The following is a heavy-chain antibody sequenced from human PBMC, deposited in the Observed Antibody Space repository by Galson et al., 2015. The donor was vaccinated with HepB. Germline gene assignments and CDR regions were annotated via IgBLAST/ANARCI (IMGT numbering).Heavy chain of an antibody. Sequence: SVKVSCKASGYTFPSYVISWVRRAPGQGLEWMGGISPTIGTPTFAQKLQGRVTMTTDTSTSTAYMELRSLRSDDTAVYYCATNMVPRKGLDYWGQGTLVTVSS. V-gene: IGHV1-18*01. CDR3: ATNMVPRKGLDY. CDR1: GYTFPSYV. J-gene: IGHJ4*02. CDR2: ISPTIGTP. D-gene: IGHD3-10*01.